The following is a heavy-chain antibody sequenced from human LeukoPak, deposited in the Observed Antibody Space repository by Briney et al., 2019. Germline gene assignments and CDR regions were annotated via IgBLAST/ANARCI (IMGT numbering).Heavy chain of an antibody. CDR3: ARDQVITAAAGIGNDAFDI. Sequence: GASVKVSCKASGYTFTGYYMHWVRQAPGQGLEWMGWINPNSGGTNYAQKFQGRVTMTRDTSISTAYMELSRLRSDDTAVYYCARDQVITAAAGIGNDAFDIWGQGTMVTVSS. D-gene: IGHD6-13*01. CDR2: INPNSGGT. V-gene: IGHV1-2*02. J-gene: IGHJ3*02. CDR1: GYTFTGYY.